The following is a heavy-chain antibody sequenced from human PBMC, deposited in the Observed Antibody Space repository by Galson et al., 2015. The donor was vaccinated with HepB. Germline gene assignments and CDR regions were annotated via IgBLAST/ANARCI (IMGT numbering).Heavy chain of an antibody. CDR3: TTLGKDIVATIPDY. D-gene: IGHD5-12*01. J-gene: IGHJ4*02. Sequence: SLRLSCAASGFTFSNAWMSWVRQAPGKGLEWVGRIKSKTDGGTTDYAAPVKGRFTISRDDSKNTLYLQMNSLKTEDTAVYYCTTLGKDIVATIPDYWGQGTLVTVSS. V-gene: IGHV3-15*01. CDR2: IKSKTDGGTT. CDR1: GFTFSNAW.